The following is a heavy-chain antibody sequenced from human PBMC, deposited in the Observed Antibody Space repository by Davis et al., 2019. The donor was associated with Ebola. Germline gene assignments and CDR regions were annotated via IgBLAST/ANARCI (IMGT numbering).Heavy chain of an antibody. CDR1: GFTFSSYS. D-gene: IGHD4-17*01. V-gene: IGHV3-21*01. Sequence: GGSLRLSCAASGFTFSSYSMNWVRQAPGKGLEWVSSISSSSSYIYYADSVKGRFTISRDNAKNSLYLQMNSLRAEDTAVYYCARDGGDYGAAKADYWGQGTLVTVSS. CDR2: ISSSSSYI. J-gene: IGHJ4*02. CDR3: ARDGGDYGAAKADY.